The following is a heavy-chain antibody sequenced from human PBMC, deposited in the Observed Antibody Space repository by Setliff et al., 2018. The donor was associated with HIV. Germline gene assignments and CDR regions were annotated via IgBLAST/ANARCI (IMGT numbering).Heavy chain of an antibody. CDR3: ARVATVSHPGDYFDY. D-gene: IGHD4-4*01. Sequence: ASVKVSCKASGYTFSNYDINWVRQATGQGLEWVGWMNPNSGNTGYAQKFQGRVSLTRNTSISTAYMELSSLRSEDTAVYSCARVATVSHPGDYFDYWGQGTLVTVSS. J-gene: IGHJ4*02. V-gene: IGHV1-8*01. CDR1: GYTFSNYD. CDR2: MNPNSGNT.